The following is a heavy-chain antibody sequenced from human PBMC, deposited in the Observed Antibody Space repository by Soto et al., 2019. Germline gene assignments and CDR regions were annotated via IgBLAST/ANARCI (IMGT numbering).Heavy chain of an antibody. CDR3: ARDRGFGLNWFDP. Sequence: PSETLSLTCAVSGGSISSGGYSWSWIRQPPGKGLEWIGYIYHSGSTYYNPSLKSRVTISVDRSKNQFSLKLSSVTAADTAVYYCARDRGFGLNWFDPWGQGTPVTVS. CDR1: GGSISSGGYS. D-gene: IGHD3-3*01. CDR2: IYHSGST. J-gene: IGHJ5*02. V-gene: IGHV4-30-2*01.